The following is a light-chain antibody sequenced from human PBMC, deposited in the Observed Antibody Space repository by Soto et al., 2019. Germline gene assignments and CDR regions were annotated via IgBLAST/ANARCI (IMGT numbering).Light chain of an antibody. V-gene: IGKV3-20*01. CDR1: QSVSRSY. J-gene: IGKJ2*01. CDR3: QQYGSSSMYT. Sequence: ESVLTQSPGTLSLSPGERATLSCRASQSVSRSYLAGYQQKPGQAPSLLIYGASSRATGIPDRFSGSGSGTDFTLTISRLEPEDFAVYYCQQYGSSSMYTFGQGTKLEIK. CDR2: GAS.